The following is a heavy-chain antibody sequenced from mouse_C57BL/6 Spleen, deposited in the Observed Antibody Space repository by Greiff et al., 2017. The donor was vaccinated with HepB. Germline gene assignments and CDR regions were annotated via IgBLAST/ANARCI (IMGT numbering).Heavy chain of an antibody. V-gene: IGHV1-61*01. Sequence: QVQLQQPGAELVRPGSSVKLSCKASGYTFTSYWMDWVKQRPGQGLEWIGNIYPSDSETHYNQKFKDKATLTVDKSSSTAYMQLSSLTSEDSAVYYGARKGDYCMDYWGQGTSVTVSS. CDR3: ARKGDYCMDY. CDR2: IYPSDSET. CDR1: GYTFTSYW. D-gene: IGHD2-13*01. J-gene: IGHJ4*01.